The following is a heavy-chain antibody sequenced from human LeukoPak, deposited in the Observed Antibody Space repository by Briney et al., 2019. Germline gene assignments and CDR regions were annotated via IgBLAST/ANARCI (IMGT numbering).Heavy chain of an antibody. CDR1: GFTFTNYW. V-gene: IGHV3-30*18. Sequence: GGSLRLSCAASGFTFTNYWMNWVRQAPGKGLEWVAVISYDESNKYFADSVKGRFTISRDNPKNTLYLQMNSLRTEDTAVYYCAKSTTVTTQQRGYFDYWGQGTLVTVSS. J-gene: IGHJ4*02. CDR2: ISYDESNK. D-gene: IGHD4-11*01. CDR3: AKSTTVTTQQRGYFDY.